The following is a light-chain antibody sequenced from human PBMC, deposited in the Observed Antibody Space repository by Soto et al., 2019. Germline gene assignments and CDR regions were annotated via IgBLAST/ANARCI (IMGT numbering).Light chain of an antibody. Sequence: EIVLTQSPGTLSLSPGERATLSCRASQSVSSAYLAWYQHKPGQPPTLLIYGASSRVTGIPDRFSGSGSGTDLTLTIRRLEPEDFAVYYCQQYGSSSTWTFGQGTKVEIK. CDR1: QSVSSAY. CDR2: GAS. J-gene: IGKJ1*01. CDR3: QQYGSSSTWT. V-gene: IGKV3-20*01.